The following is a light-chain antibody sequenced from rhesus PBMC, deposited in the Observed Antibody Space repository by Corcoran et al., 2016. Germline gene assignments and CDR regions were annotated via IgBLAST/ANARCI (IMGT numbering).Light chain of an antibody. CDR2: EVS. V-gene: IGKV2-104*02. J-gene: IGKJ1*01. CDR1: QSLLDSDDGNTY. Sequence: DIVMTQTPLSLPVTPGEPASISCRSSQSLLDSDDGNTYLDWYLQKTGQSPQLLIYEVSNRASGVPDRVSGSGSDTDFTLKIRRVEAEDVGGYYCMQGREFPRTFGQGTKVEIK. CDR3: MQGREFPRT.